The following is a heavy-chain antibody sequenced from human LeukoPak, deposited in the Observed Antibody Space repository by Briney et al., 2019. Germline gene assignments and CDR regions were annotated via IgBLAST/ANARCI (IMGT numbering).Heavy chain of an antibody. CDR1: GFTFSSYS. V-gene: IGHV3-33*08. J-gene: IGHJ4*02. CDR2: ISYDGSNK. CDR3: ARGCLYYYDSSGYCSPFDY. Sequence: PGGSLRLSCAASGFTFSSYSMNCVRQAPGKGLEWVGVISYDGSNKYYADSVKGRFTISRDNSKNTLYLQMNSLRAEDTAVYYCARGCLYYYDSSGYCSPFDYWGQGTLVTVSS. D-gene: IGHD3-22*01.